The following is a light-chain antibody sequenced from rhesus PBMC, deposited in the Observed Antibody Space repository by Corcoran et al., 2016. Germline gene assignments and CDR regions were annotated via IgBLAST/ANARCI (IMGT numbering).Light chain of an antibody. CDR3: ASWDARLSAMV. V-gene: IGLV1-60*01. CDR2: FNH. CDR1: SSNIGRND. Sequence: QPVLTRPPSASEAARKRVTISCSGTSSNIGRNDVSWYQQLPGSAPNLLIYFNHLRVSGISDRFSASKSGTSASLAIPGLPPEDGADSFWASWDARLSAMVFGGGTRLTV. J-gene: IGLJ2*01.